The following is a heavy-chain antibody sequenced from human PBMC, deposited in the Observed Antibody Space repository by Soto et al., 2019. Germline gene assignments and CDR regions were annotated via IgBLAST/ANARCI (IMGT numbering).Heavy chain of an antibody. D-gene: IGHD3-22*01. Sequence: SETLSLTCTVSGGSISSYYWSWIRQPAGKGLEWIGRIYTSGSTNYNPSLKSRVTMSVDTSKNQFSLKLSSVTAADTAVYYCARDRRYYYDSSGYYYYYGMDVWGQGTTVTVSS. CDR1: GGSISSYY. CDR3: ARDRRYYYDSSGYYYYYGMDV. V-gene: IGHV4-4*07. CDR2: IYTSGST. J-gene: IGHJ6*02.